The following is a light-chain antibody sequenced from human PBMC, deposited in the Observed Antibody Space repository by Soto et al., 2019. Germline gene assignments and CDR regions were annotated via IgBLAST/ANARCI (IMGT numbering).Light chain of an antibody. CDR3: QQYSAYWT. CDR2: AAS. CDR1: QSIGSH. J-gene: IGKJ1*01. Sequence: DIQMTQSPSSLSASVGDRVTITCRASQSIGSHLNWFQQKPGKAPNLLIYAASSLHSGVPSRFSGSGSGTDFTLTISSLQSDDFATYYCQQYSAYWTFGQGTKVDIK. V-gene: IGKV1-39*01.